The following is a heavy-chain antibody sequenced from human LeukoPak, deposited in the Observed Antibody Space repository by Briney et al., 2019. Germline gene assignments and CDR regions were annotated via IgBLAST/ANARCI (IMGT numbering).Heavy chain of an antibody. CDR2: ISYDGSNK. CDR3: ARSRDCASTSCYQPFDY. Sequence: QSGGTLRLSCAASGFTFSSYGMSWVRQAPGKGLEWVAVISYDGSNKDYADSVKGRFTISRDNSKNTLYLQMNSLRGEDTAVYYCARSRDCASTSCYQPFDYWGQGTLVTVSS. V-gene: IGHV3-30*03. CDR1: GFTFSSYG. D-gene: IGHD2-2*01. J-gene: IGHJ4*02.